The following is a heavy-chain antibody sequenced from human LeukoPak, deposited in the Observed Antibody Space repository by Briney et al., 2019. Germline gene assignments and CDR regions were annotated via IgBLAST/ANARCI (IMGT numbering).Heavy chain of an antibody. V-gene: IGHV4-39*07. Sequence: SETLSLTCTVSGGSISSTSYYWGWIRQPPGKGLGWIGNIYYSGSTYYNPSLKSRVTISVDTSKNQFSLRLSSVTAADTAVYYCARPTVTTGVDAFDIWGQGTMGTVSS. J-gene: IGHJ3*02. CDR3: ARPTVTTGVDAFDI. D-gene: IGHD4-11*01. CDR1: GGSISSTSYY. CDR2: IYYSGST.